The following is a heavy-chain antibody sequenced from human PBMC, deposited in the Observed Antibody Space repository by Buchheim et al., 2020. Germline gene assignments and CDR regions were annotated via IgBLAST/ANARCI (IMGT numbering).Heavy chain of an antibody. CDR3: ARGFSYDILTGYYSFDY. V-gene: IGHV4-34*01. Sequence: QVQLQQWGAGVLKPSETLSLTCGVYGGSFSDYYWSWIRQSPGKGLEWIGEINHSGYTTYNPSLKSRVTISVDTSKNQFSLKLSSVTAADTAVYFCARGFSYDILTGYYSFDYWGQGTL. D-gene: IGHD3-9*01. CDR2: INHSGYT. CDR1: GGSFSDYY. J-gene: IGHJ4*02.